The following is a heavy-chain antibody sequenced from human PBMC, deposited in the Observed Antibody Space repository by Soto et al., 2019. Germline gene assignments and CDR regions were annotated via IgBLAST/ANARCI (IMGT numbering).Heavy chain of an antibody. Sequence: SETLSLTCTVSGGSVSSGRNYWSWIRQPPGKGLEWIGCIFYSGSTNYNPSLKSRVTISVDTSKNQFSLKLNSVTVADTAVYYCARDRCSGDNCSVYFVLDVWGQGTRVTVSS. V-gene: IGHV4-61*01. J-gene: IGHJ6*02. CDR2: IFYSGST. CDR3: ARDRCSGDNCSVYFVLDV. D-gene: IGHD2-21*02. CDR1: GGSVSSGRNY.